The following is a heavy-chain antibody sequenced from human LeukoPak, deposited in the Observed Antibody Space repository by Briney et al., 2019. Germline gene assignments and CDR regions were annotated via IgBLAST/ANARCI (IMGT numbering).Heavy chain of an antibody. V-gene: IGHV4-59*01. D-gene: IGHD6-13*01. CDR3: ARDNAGANWFDP. CDR2: IYYSGST. J-gene: IGHJ5*02. CDR1: VGSISSYY. Sequence: PSETLSLTCTVSVGSISSYYWSWIRQPPGKGLEWIGYIYYSGSTNYNPSLKSRVTISVDTSKNQFSLKLSSVTAADTAVYYCARDNAGANWFDPWGQGTLVTVSS.